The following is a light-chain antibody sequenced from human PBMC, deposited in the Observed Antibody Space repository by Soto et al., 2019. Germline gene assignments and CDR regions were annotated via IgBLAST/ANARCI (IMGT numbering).Light chain of an antibody. CDR1: SSGDGGYNY. Sequence: QSVLTQPASVSGSHGQSITIFGTGISSGDGGYNYVSWYQQHQGKAHNLTIYEVSNRPSEVSNRFSGSKSDNTASLTISGLXAEDDADYYCSSYTSSSTPYGLGTGTKGTLL. CDR2: EVS. J-gene: IGLJ1*01. CDR3: SSYTSSSTPYG. V-gene: IGLV2-14*01.